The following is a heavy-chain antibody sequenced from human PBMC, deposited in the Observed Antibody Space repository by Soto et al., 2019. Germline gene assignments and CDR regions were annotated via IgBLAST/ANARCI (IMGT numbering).Heavy chain of an antibody. CDR3: ARDLRYFDLDY. CDR2: IKRDGSEK. CDR1: GFTFSSYW. Sequence: GGSLRLSCAASGFTFSSYWMSWVRQAPGKGLEWVANIKRDGSEKYYADSVKGRFTISRDNAKNSLCLQLNSLRAEDTAVYYCARDLRYFDLDYWGQGTLVTVSS. D-gene: IGHD3-9*01. V-gene: IGHV3-7*01. J-gene: IGHJ4*02.